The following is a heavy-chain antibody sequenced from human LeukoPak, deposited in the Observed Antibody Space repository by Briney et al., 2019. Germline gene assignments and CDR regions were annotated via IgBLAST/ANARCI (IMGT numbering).Heavy chain of an antibody. CDR2: IYYSGST. D-gene: IGHD3-10*01. J-gene: IGHJ4*02. V-gene: IGHV4-39*07. CDR1: GGSISSSSYY. Sequence: SETLSLTCTVSGGSISSSSYYWGWIRQPPGKGLEWIGSIYYSGSTYYNPSLKSRVTISVDTSKNQFSLKLSSVTAADTAVYYCARSHFIYGSGEFDYWGQGTLVTVSS. CDR3: ARSHFIYGSGEFDY.